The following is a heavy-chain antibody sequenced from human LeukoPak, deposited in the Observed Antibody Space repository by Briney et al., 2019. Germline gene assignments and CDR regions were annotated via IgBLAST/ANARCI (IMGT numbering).Heavy chain of an antibody. V-gene: IGHV3-23*01. CDR1: GFIFKNHA. D-gene: IGHD3-22*01. J-gene: IGHJ3*01. CDR2: TSGSGGTK. CDR3: AKFPSYDSSGHDGFDV. Sequence: GGSLRLSCAASGFIFKNHATSWVRQAPGKGLEWVSATSGSGGTKFYADSVKGRFTISRDNSKDTLYLQMNSLRAEDTATYFCAKFPSYDSSGHDGFDVWGQGTRVTVSS.